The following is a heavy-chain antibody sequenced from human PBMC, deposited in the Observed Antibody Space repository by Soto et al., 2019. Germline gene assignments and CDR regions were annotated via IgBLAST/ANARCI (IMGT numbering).Heavy chain of an antibody. Sequence: HSQTLSLTCAISGDSVSSNSAAWNWIRQSPSRGLEWLGRTYYRSKWYNDYAVSVKSRITINPDTSKNQFSLQLNSVTPEDTAVYYCARDRGNFDFWSGSRYYGMDVWGQGTTVTVSS. J-gene: IGHJ6*02. CDR2: TYYRSKWYN. D-gene: IGHD3-3*01. V-gene: IGHV6-1*01. CDR3: ARDRGNFDFWSGSRYYGMDV. CDR1: GDSVSSNSAA.